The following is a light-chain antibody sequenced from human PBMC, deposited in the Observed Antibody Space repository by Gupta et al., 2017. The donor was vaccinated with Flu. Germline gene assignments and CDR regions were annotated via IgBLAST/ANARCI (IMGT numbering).Light chain of an antibody. CDR3: QQSDSTPRT. CDR2: AAP. CDR1: QSISSY. V-gene: IGKV1-39*01. Sequence: MTQSPSSLSASVGDRVTITCRASQSISSYLNWYQQKPGKAPKLLIYAAPSLQSGVPSRFSGSGSGTDFTLTISSLQPEDFATYYCQQSDSTPRTFGHGTKVDIK. J-gene: IGKJ3*01.